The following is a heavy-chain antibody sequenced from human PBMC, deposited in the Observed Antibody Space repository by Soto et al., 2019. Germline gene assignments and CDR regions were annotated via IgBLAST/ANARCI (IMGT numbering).Heavy chain of an antibody. Sequence: PGGSLRLSCAASGFTFSDYYMSWIRQAPGKGLEWVSYISSSTIYTNYADSVKGRFTISRDNTQNSLYLQMNSLRAEDTAVYYCAKTLYYYDSSGYQWGQGTLVTVSS. CDR1: GFTFSDYY. D-gene: IGHD3-22*01. CDR3: AKTLYYYDSSGYQ. CDR2: ISSSTIYT. J-gene: IGHJ4*02. V-gene: IGHV3-11*03.